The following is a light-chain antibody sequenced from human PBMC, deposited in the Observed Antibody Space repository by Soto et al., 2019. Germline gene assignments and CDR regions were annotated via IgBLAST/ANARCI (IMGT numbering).Light chain of an antibody. J-gene: IGKJ5*01. CDR2: DAS. CDR3: QQYYVSPIT. Sequence: EIVLTQSPDTLSLSPGERATLSCRASQSVRSERLAWYQHKRGQAPRLVIFDASSRATGIPERFSGSGSGTDFTLTITRLEPEDFAVYFCQQYYVSPITFGLGTRLEIK. V-gene: IGKV3-20*01. CDR1: QSVRSER.